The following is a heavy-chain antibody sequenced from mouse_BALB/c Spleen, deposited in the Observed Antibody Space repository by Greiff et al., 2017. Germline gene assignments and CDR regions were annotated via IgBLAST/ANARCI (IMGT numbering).Heavy chain of an antibody. CDR1: GYSFTSYW. V-gene: IGHV1-5*01. CDR2: IYPGNSDT. CDR3: TSYYGSSYGAMDY. D-gene: IGHD1-1*01. J-gene: IGHJ4*01. Sequence: VQLQQSGTVLARPGASVKMSCKASGYSFTSYWMHWVKQRPGQGLEWIGAIYPGNSDTSYNQKFKGKAKLTAVTSASTAYMELSSLTNEDSAVYYCTSYYGSSYGAMDYWGQGTSVTVSS.